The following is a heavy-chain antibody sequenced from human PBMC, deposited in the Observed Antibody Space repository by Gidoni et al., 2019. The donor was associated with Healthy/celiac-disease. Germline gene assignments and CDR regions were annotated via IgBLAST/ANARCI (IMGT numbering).Heavy chain of an antibody. D-gene: IGHD3-10*01. V-gene: IGHV3-30*04. CDR2: ISYDGSNK. CDR1: GFTFSSYA. Sequence: QVQLVESGGGVVQPGRYLRLSCAASGFTFSSYAMHWVRQAPGKGLEWVAVISYDGSNKYYADSVKGRFTISRDNSKNTLYLQMNSLRAEDTAVYYCARDSMRGITMVRGVSDYWGQGTLVTVSS. CDR3: ARDSMRGITMVRGVSDY. J-gene: IGHJ4*02.